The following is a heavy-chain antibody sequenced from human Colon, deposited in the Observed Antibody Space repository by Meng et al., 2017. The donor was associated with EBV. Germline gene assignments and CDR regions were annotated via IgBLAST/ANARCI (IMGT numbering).Heavy chain of an antibody. D-gene: IGHD3-22*01. V-gene: IGHV4-30-4*01. Sequence: GQLPEAGPRLVKPSPTLSLTCTVSGDSISSTDYYWSWVRQPPGKGLEWTGYIYYSGSRYYNPSLKSRVTISVDTSKNQFSLKLSSVTAADTAVYYCARVTGKIYYDGSGYPEAFDYWGQGTLVTVSS. CDR2: IYYSGSR. CDR1: GDSISSTDYY. J-gene: IGHJ4*02. CDR3: ARVTGKIYYDGSGYPEAFDY.